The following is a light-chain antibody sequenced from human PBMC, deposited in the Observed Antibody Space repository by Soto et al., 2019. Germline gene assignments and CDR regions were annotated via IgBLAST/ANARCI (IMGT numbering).Light chain of an antibody. Sequence: DIQMTQSPSTLSASVGDRVTITCRASQSISYWLAWYQQKPGKAPKLLIYKASSLESGVPSRFSGSGSGTEFTLTISSLQPDDFATYYCQQYNNYSTFGQGTKVEIK. V-gene: IGKV1-5*03. J-gene: IGKJ1*01. CDR2: KAS. CDR3: QQYNNYST. CDR1: QSISYW.